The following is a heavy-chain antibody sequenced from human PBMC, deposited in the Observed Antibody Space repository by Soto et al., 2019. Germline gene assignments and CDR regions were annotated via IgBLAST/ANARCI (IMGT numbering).Heavy chain of an antibody. J-gene: IGHJ4*02. CDR2: MNPNSGNT. CDR3: ARGNNVLRYFDWIGN. Sequence: ASVKVSCKASGYTFTSYDINWVRQATGQGLEWMGWMNPNSGNTGYAQKFQGRVTMTRNTSISTAYMELSSLRSEDTAVYYCARGNNVLRYFDWIGNWGQGTLVTVSS. D-gene: IGHD3-9*01. V-gene: IGHV1-8*01. CDR1: GYTFTSYD.